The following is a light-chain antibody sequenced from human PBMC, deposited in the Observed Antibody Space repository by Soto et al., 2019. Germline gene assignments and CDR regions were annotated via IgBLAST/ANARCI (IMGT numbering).Light chain of an antibody. Sequence: IRMTQSPSSFSASTGDRVTITCRASQGISSYLAWYQQKPGKAPKLLIYAASTLQSGVPSRFSGSGSGTDFTLTISCLQSEDFATYYCQQYYSYPLTFGGGIKVDIK. CDR3: QQYYSYPLT. V-gene: IGKV1-8*01. J-gene: IGKJ4*01. CDR2: AAS. CDR1: QGISSY.